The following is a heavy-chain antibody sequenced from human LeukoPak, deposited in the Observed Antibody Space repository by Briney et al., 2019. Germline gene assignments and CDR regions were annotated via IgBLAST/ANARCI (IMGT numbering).Heavy chain of an antibody. CDR2: FYYSGST. J-gene: IGHJ4*02. D-gene: IGHD1-26*01. CDR1: GGSISSYY. V-gene: IGHV4-59*01. CDR3: ARGQGGNYYLNYFDY. Sequence: SETLSLTCTVSGGSISSYYWSWIRQSPGKGLEWIGHFYYSGSTNYNPSLKSRVTISVDTSRNQFSLKLTSVTAADTAVYYCARGQGGNYYLNYFDYWGQGALVTVSS.